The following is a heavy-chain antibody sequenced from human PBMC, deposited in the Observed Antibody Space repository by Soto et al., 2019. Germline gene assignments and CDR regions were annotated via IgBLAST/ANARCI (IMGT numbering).Heavy chain of an antibody. CDR2: IGPSGAAP. J-gene: IGHJ4*02. D-gene: IGHD3-9*01. CDR1: GFTFSSND. CDR3: AHRTGFDY. Sequence: EVQLLESGGDLVQPGGSLRPSCPPPGFTFSSNDMGWVRRAPGKGLEWVSTIGPSGAAPDYPDSVKGRFTISRDNAKNTLYLQMNSLRAEDTAVYYCAHRTGFDYWGQGTLLTVSS. V-gene: IGHV3-23*01.